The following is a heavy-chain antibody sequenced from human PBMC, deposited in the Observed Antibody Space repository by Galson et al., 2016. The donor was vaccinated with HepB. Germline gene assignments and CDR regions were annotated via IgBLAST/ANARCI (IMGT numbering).Heavy chain of an antibody. Sequence: SETLSLTCTVSGDSISSSNYYWGWIRQPPGKGLEWIGSIYYSGSTYYNPSLKSRVTISVDTSRKQFYLRLNSVTAAETAVYYCARHDTMVPGGYYGMDVWGQGTTVTVSS. CDR1: GDSISSSNYY. CDR2: IYYSGST. V-gene: IGHV4-39*01. CDR3: ARHDTMVPGGYYGMDV. J-gene: IGHJ6*02. D-gene: IGHD3-10*01.